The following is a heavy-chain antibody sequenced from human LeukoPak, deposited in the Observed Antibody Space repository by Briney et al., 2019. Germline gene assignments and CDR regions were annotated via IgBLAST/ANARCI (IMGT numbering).Heavy chain of an antibody. CDR1: GYNFTNYW. CDR3: ARRSGDY. CDR2: IDPSDSYT. D-gene: IGHD3-10*01. J-gene: IGHJ4*02. Sequence: GASLEISFEGSGYNFTNYWISWGRQMPGKGLEWMGRIDPSDSYTNYSPSFKGHVTISADKSISTAYLQWSSLKASDTAMYYCARRSGDYWGQGTLVTVSS. V-gene: IGHV5-10-1*01.